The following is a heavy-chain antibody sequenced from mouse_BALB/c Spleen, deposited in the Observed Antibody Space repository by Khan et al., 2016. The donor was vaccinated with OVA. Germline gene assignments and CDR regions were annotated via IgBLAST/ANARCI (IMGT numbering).Heavy chain of an antibody. CDR3: TRSSNNSRGLYAMDY. J-gene: IGHJ4*01. Sequence: DLVKPGASVKLSCKASDYTFTSYWINWIKQRPGQGLEWLGQISPGSGSAYYNELFTVNATLTVDTSSTTAYIQLSRLLSEDSAVYFCTRSSNNSRGLYAMDYGGQGTSVTVSS. CDR2: ISPGSGSA. CDR1: DYTFTSYW. D-gene: IGHD2-5*01. V-gene: IGHV1S41*01.